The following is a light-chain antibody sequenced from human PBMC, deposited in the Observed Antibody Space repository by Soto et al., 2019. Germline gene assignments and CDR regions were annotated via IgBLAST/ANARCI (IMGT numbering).Light chain of an antibody. V-gene: IGKV1-5*01. CDR1: QSISSW. CDR2: DAS. Sequence: DIQMTQSPSTLSSSVGDRVTLTCRASQSISSWLAWYQQKPGKAPKLRIYDASSLESGVPSRFSGSGSATEFTLTISSMQPDDFATYYCQQYNNYWTFGQGTKVDI. CDR3: QQYNNYWT. J-gene: IGKJ1*01.